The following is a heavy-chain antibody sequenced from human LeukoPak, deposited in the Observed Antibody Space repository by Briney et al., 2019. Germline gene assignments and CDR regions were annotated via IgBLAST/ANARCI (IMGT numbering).Heavy chain of an antibody. Sequence: TGGSLRLSCAASGFTFSSYSMNWVRRAPGKGPEWVSSISSSSSYIYYADSVKGRFTISRDNAKNSLYLQMNSLRAEDTAVYYCARGALEMATILDYWGQGTLVTVSS. J-gene: IGHJ4*02. CDR3: ARGALEMATILDY. CDR2: ISSSSSYI. D-gene: IGHD5-24*01. CDR1: GFTFSSYS. V-gene: IGHV3-21*01.